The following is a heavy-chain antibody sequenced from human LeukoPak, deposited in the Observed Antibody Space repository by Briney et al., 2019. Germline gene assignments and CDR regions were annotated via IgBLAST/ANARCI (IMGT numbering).Heavy chain of an antibody. D-gene: IGHD3-10*01. V-gene: IGHV7-4-1*02. J-gene: IGHJ6*03. CDR2: INTNTGNP. Sequence: ASVKVSCKASGYSFTSYAMIWVRQAPGQGLDWMGWINTNTGNPTYAQGFRGRFVFSLDTSVSTAYLQISSLKAEDTAVYYCARSGGSGSYYARYYYYYMDVWGKGTTVTVSS. CDR1: GYSFTSYA. CDR3: ARSGGSGSYYARYYYYYMDV.